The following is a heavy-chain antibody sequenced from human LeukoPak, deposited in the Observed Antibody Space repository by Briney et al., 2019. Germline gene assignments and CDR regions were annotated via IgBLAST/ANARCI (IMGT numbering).Heavy chain of an antibody. CDR3: ARGRDIVVVPAAIGWFDP. D-gene: IGHD2-2*02. V-gene: IGHV1-2*02. Sequence: ASVKVSCKASGYTFTGYYMHWVRQAPGQGLEWMGWINPNSGGTNYAQKFQGRVTMTRDTSISTAYMELSRLRSDDTAVYYCARGRDIVVVPAAIGWFDPWGQGTLVTVSS. CDR2: INPNSGGT. J-gene: IGHJ5*02. CDR1: GYTFTGYY.